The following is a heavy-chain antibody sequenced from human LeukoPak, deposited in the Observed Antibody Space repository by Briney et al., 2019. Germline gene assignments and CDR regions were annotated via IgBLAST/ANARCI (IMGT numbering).Heavy chain of an antibody. J-gene: IGHJ4*02. V-gene: IGHV3-7*05. CDR2: INLDGTQT. CDR1: GFTFTSYW. CDR3: ARDFNPAGYSSGWSTLVY. D-gene: IGHD6-19*01. Sequence: PGGSLILSCVASGFTFTSYWMSWVRQAPGKGLEWVANINLDGTQTYYVDSVKGRFTISRDNTKNSLYLQMNSLRAEDTALYYCARDFNPAGYSSGWSTLVYWGQGTLVTVSS.